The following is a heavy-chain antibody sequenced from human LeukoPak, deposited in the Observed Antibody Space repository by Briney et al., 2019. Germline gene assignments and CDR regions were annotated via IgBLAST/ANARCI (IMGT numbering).Heavy chain of an antibody. Sequence: SETLSLTCAVSGGSISSYYWSWIRQPPGKGLEWIGHIYNNESTNCNPSLKSRVAMSVHTSKNQFSLKVSSVTAADTAVYYCARDLTMVRGMDVWGQGTTVTVSS. J-gene: IGHJ6*02. V-gene: IGHV4-59*12. CDR3: ARDLTMVRGMDV. D-gene: IGHD3-10*01. CDR1: GGSISSYY. CDR2: IYNNEST.